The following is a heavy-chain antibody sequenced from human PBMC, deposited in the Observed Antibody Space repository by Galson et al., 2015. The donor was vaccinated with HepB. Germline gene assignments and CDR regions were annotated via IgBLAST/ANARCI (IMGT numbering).Heavy chain of an antibody. CDR2: IYYSGST. V-gene: IGHV4-39*01. J-gene: IGHJ4*02. D-gene: IGHD6-19*01. CDR3: ARQAEQSSPVPLDY. Sequence: SETLSLTCTVSGGSISSSSYYWGWIRQPPGKGLEWIGSIYYSGSTYYNPSLKSRVTISVDTSKNQFSLKLSSVTAADTAVYYCARQAEQSSPVPLDYWSQGTLVTVSS. CDR1: GGSISSSSYY.